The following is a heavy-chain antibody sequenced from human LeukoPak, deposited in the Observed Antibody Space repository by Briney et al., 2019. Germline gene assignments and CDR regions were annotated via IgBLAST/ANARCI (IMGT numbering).Heavy chain of an antibody. D-gene: IGHD4-23*01. J-gene: IGHJ4*02. Sequence: PSETLSLTCTVSGGSISSSSYYWGWIRQPPGKGLEWVGSIYYSGSTYYNPSLKSRVTKSVDTSKNQFSLKLSSVTAADTAVYYCARHGNGLYYFDNWGQGTLVTVSS. CDR2: IYYSGST. V-gene: IGHV4-39*01. CDR3: ARHGNGLYYFDN. CDR1: GGSISSSSYY.